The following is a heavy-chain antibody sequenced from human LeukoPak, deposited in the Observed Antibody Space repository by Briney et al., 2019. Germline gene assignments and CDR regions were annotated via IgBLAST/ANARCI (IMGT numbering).Heavy chain of an antibody. CDR2: IYYSGST. CDR3: ARVYSSGWPHAP. Sequence: SETLSLTYTVSGGSISSYYWSWIRQPPGKGLEWIGYIYYSGSTNYNPSLKSRVTISVDTSKNQFSLKLSSVTAADTAVYYCARVYSSGWPHAPWGQGTLVTVSS. V-gene: IGHV4-59*01. J-gene: IGHJ5*02. CDR1: GGSISSYY. D-gene: IGHD6-19*01.